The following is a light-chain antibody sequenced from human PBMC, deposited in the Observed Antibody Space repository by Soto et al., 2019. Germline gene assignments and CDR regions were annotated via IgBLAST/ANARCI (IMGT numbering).Light chain of an antibody. CDR1: SSDVGGYNF. J-gene: IGLJ1*01. CDR2: EVT. CDR3: SSYTSRDTRV. Sequence: QSVLTQPASMSGSPGQSITISCTGTSSDVGGYNFVSWYQQHPDKAPKLMLYEVTKRPSGVSDRFSGSKSGNTASLTISGLQTEDDADYYCSSYTSRDTRVFGTGTKLTVL. V-gene: IGLV2-14*01.